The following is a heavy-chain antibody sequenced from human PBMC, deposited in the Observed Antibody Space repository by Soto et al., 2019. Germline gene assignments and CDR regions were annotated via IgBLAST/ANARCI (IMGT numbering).Heavy chain of an antibody. Sequence: PGGSLRLSCAASGFTFSNAWMNWVRQAPGKGLEWVGRIKSKTDGGTTDYAAPVKGRFTISRDDSKNTLYLQMNSLKTEDTAVYYCTTDPKNLGYCSGGSCYATDYWGQGTLVTVSS. CDR2: IKSKTDGGTT. CDR1: GFTFSNAW. J-gene: IGHJ4*02. CDR3: TTDPKNLGYCSGGSCYATDY. V-gene: IGHV3-15*07. D-gene: IGHD2-15*01.